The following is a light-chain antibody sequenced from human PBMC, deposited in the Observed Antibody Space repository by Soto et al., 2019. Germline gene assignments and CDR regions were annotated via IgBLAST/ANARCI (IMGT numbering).Light chain of an antibody. CDR2: DAS. V-gene: IGKV3-11*01. CDR3: QQRSNWPLT. J-gene: IGKJ3*01. CDR1: QSVSSY. Sequence: EIVLTQSPATLSLSPGERATLSCRASQSVSSYLAWYQQKPGQAPRLLIYDASNRATGIPARFSGSGSGTEFTLTISSLEPADFAVYYCQQRSNWPLTFGPGTKVDIK.